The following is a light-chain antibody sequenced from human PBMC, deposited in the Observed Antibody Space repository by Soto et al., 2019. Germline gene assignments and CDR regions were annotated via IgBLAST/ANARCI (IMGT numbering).Light chain of an antibody. CDR2: EVS. CDR1: SSDVGGYNY. V-gene: IGLV2-14*01. J-gene: IGLJ2*01. CDR3: TSYTTTNTPVV. Sequence: QSALTQPASVSGSPGQSITISCTGTSSDVGGYNYVSWYQHHPGRAPKLIIYEVSLRPSGVSNRFSGSKSANTASLTISGLQAEDEADYYCTSYTTTNTPVVFGGGTKLPVL.